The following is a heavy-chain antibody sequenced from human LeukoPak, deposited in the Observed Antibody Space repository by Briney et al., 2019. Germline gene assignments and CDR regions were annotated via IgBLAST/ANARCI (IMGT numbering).Heavy chain of an antibody. CDR1: GFTFSSYW. CDR2: INSDGSST. V-gene: IGHV3-74*01. CDR3: ARDPGYSGYGSY. J-gene: IGHJ4*02. Sequence: GGSLRLSCAASGFTFSSYWMHWVRHAPGKGLVWVSRINSDGSSTTYADSVKGRFTISRDNAKNTLYLQMNSLRAEDTAVYYCARDPGYSGYGSYWGQGTLVTVSS. D-gene: IGHD5-12*01.